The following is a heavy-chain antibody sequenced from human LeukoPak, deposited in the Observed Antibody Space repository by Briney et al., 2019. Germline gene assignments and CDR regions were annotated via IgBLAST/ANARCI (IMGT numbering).Heavy chain of an antibody. CDR1: GYTFTGYY. CDR2: INPNSGGT. CDR3: AREYYYDSSGYYYLFD. Sequence: ASVKVSCKASGYTFTGYYMHWVRQAPGQGLEWMGWINPNSGGTNYAQKFQGRVTMTRDTSISTAYMELSRLRSDDTAVYYCAREYYYDSSGYYYLFDWGQGTLVTVSS. J-gene: IGHJ4*02. D-gene: IGHD3-22*01. V-gene: IGHV1-2*02.